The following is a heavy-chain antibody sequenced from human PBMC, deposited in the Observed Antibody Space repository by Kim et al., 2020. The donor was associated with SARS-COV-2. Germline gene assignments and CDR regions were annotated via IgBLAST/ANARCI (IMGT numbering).Heavy chain of an antibody. Sequence: GGSLRLSCAASGFTFSSYAMHWVRQAPGKGLEWVAVISYDGSNKYYADSVKGRFTISRDNSKNTLYLQMNSLRAEDTAVYYCARGMGVIIWGSYRHNFDYWGQGTLVTVSS. CDR2: ISYDGSNK. V-gene: IGHV3-30*04. D-gene: IGHD3-16*02. CDR1: GFTFSSYA. CDR3: ARGMGVIIWGSYRHNFDY. J-gene: IGHJ4*02.